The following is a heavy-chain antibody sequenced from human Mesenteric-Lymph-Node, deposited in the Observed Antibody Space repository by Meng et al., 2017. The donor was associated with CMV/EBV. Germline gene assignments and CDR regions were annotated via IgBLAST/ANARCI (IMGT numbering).Heavy chain of an antibody. CDR1: DDSISAYY. CDR2: ISDSGST. D-gene: IGHD3-22*01. J-gene: IGHJ4*02. CDR3: VRDLSFDASGFFDS. V-gene: IGHV4-59*01. Sequence: SETLSLTCSVSDDSISAYYWSWIRQPPGKGLEWIGYISDSGSTIYNPSLKSRVTMSVDTSKNQFSLKLSSVTAADTAIYHCVRDLSFDASGFFDSWGQGTLVTVSS.